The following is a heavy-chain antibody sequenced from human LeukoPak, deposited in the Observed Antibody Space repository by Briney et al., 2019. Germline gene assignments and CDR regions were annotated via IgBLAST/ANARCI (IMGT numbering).Heavy chain of an antibody. D-gene: IGHD3-22*01. CDR1: GFTFSSYG. J-gene: IGHJ4*02. CDR2: ISYDGSNK. CDR3: AKDRHYYDSGGYYGYFDY. V-gene: IGHV3-30*18. Sequence: PGRSLRLSCAASGFTFSSYGMHWVRQAPGKGLEWVAVISYDGSNKYYADSVKGRFTISRDNSKNTLYLQMNSLRAEDTAVYYCAKDRHYYDSGGYYGYFDYWGQGTLVTVSS.